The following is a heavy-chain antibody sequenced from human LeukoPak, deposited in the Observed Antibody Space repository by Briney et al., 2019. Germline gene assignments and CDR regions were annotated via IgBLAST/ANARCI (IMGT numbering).Heavy chain of an antibody. CDR3: ARFPRITMVRGGVAFDI. D-gene: IGHD3-10*01. V-gene: IGHV1-46*01. CDR2: INPSGGST. CDR1: GYTFTSYY. J-gene: IGHJ3*02. Sequence: ASVKVSCKASGYTFTSYYMHWVRQAPGQGLEWMGIINPSGGSTSYAQKFQGRVTMTRDTSTSTVYMELSSLRSEDTAVYYCARFPRITMVRGGVAFDIWGQGTMVTVSS.